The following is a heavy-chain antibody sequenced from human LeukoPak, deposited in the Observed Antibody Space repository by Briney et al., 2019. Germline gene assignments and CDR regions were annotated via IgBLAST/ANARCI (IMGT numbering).Heavy chain of an antibody. CDR2: INPNSGDT. CDR3: AKTPYEYYFDY. CDR1: GYTLTGYY. D-gene: IGHD5-12*01. Sequence: GASVNVSCKASGYTLTGYYMHWLRQAPEQGLEWMGWINPNSGDTNYAQKFQGRVTMTRATSISTAYMELSRLTSDDTAVYYCAKTPYEYYFDYWGQGTLVTVSS. J-gene: IGHJ4*02. V-gene: IGHV1-2*02.